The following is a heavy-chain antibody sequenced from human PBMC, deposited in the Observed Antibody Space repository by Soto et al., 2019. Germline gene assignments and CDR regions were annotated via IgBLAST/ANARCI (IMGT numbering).Heavy chain of an antibody. CDR2: IWYDGSKK. V-gene: IGHV3-33*01. D-gene: IGHD5-18*01. J-gene: IGHJ4*02. CDR1: GFTFSSYG. CDR3: ARDRSYGSLDY. Sequence: QVQLVESGGGVVQPGTSLRLSCAASGFTFSSYGMHWVRQAPGKGLEWVALIWYDGSKKYCADSVKGQCTISRDDSKNTLYLQMNSLRDEDTAVYYCARDRSYGSLDYWGQGTLVTVSS.